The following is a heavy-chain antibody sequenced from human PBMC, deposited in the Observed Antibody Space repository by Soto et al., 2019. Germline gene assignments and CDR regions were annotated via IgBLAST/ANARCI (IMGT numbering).Heavy chain of an antibody. CDR3: AKDGSQGSSWYRDYYYYYGMDV. V-gene: IGHV3-30*18. CDR1: GFTFSSYG. Sequence: PGGSLRLSCAASGFTFSSYGMHWVRQAPGKGLEWVAVISYDGSNKYYADSVKGRFTISRDNSKNTLYLQMNSLRAEDTAVYYCAKDGSQGSSWYRDYYYYYGMDVWGQGTTVTVSS. CDR2: ISYDGSNK. D-gene: IGHD6-13*01. J-gene: IGHJ6*02.